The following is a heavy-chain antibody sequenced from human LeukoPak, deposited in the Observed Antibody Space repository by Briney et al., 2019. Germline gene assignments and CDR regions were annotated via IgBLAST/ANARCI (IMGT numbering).Heavy chain of an antibody. J-gene: IGHJ4*02. D-gene: IGHD6-19*01. CDR1: GFTFSAFS. V-gene: IGHV3-7*05. CDR3: ARESAGGPDY. Sequence: GGSLRLSCAASGFTFSAFSMNWVRQAPGKGLEWVANIKQDGSEQYYVDSVRGRFTISRDNAKNSLYLQMSSLTAEDTAIYYCARESAGGPDYWGQGTLVTVSS. CDR2: IKQDGSEQ.